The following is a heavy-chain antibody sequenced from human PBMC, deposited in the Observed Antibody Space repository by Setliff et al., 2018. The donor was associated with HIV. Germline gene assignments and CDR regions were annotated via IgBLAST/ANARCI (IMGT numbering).Heavy chain of an antibody. Sequence: ASVKVSCKASGYSFTSYAISWVGQAPGQGLEWMGWVNEDNGDRNFAPSVQGRIALTTDTSTNTAYMELTNLRSDDTALYFCVRDEKRAAGGSMYYFDYWGQGTLVTVSS. CDR2: VNEDNGDR. D-gene: IGHD5-12*01. J-gene: IGHJ4*02. V-gene: IGHV1-18*01. CDR1: GYSFTSYA. CDR3: VRDEKRAAGGSMYYFDY.